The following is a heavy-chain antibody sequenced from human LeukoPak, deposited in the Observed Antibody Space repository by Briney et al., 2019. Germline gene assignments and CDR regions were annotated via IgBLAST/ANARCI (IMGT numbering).Heavy chain of an antibody. V-gene: IGHV4-34*01. CDR3: ARVVGYRSGGSCYPLPYYYYGMDV. CDR1: GGSFSGYY. CDR2: INHSGST. D-gene: IGHD2-15*01. Sequence: SETLSLTCAVYGGSFSGYYWSWIRQPPGKGLEWIGEINHSGSTNYNPSLKSRVTISVDTSKNQFSLKLSSVTAADTAVYYCARVVGYRSGGSCYPLPYYYYGMDVWGKGTTVTVSS. J-gene: IGHJ6*04.